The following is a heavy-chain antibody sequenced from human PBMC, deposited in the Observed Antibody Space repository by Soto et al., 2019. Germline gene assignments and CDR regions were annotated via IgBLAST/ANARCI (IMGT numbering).Heavy chain of an antibody. V-gene: IGHV3-21*01. D-gene: IGHD2-2*01. Sequence: LSLTCAASGFTFSSYSMNWVRQAPGKGLEWVSSISSSSSYIYYADSVKGRFTISRDNAKNSLYLQMNSLRAEDTAVYYCARELGPSNIVVVPAAEPDYWGQGTLVTVSS. CDR1: GFTFSSYS. J-gene: IGHJ4*02. CDR2: ISSSSSYI. CDR3: ARELGPSNIVVVPAAEPDY.